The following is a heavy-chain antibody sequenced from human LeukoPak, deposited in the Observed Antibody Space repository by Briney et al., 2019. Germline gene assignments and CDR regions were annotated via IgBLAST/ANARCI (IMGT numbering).Heavy chain of an antibody. D-gene: IGHD1/OR15-1a*01. CDR2: INKDGSEI. J-gene: IGHJ4*02. CDR3: AREEEGNKFDY. CDR1: GFTFSSYW. Sequence: DPGGSLRLSCAVSGFTFSSYWMTWVRQAPGKGLEWVANINKDGSEIYYGDSVRGRFTISRDNAKNSLYLQMNSLRAEDTAVYYCAREEEGNKFDYWGQGTLVTVSS. V-gene: IGHV3-7*01.